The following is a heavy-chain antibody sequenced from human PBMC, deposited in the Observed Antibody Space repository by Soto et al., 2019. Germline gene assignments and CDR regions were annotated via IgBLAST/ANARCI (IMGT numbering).Heavy chain of an antibody. D-gene: IGHD3-9*01. V-gene: IGHV3-30-3*01. CDR3: ARPPDSSYYDILTGYYSPFDY. CDR1: GFTFSSYA. Sequence: GGSLRLSCAASGFTFSSYAMHWVRQAPGKGLEWVAVISYDGSNKYYADSVKGRFTISRDNSKNTLYLQMNSLRAEDTAVYHCARPPDSSYYDILTGYYSPFDYWGQGTLVTVSS. CDR2: ISYDGSNK. J-gene: IGHJ4*02.